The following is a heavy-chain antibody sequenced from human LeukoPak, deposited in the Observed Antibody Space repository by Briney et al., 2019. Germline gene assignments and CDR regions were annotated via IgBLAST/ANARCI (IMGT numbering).Heavy chain of an antibody. J-gene: IGHJ4*02. V-gene: IGHV5-51*01. CDR3: ARRSDHSFDC. CDR1: GYTFTSYW. Sequence: GESLKISCKASGYTFTSYWIGWVRQMPGKGLEWMGIIYPGDSDTRYTPSFQGQVTISADKSISTAYLQWSSLKASDTAMYYCARRSDHSFDCWGQGTLVTVSS. CDR2: IYPGDSDT. D-gene: IGHD4-11*01.